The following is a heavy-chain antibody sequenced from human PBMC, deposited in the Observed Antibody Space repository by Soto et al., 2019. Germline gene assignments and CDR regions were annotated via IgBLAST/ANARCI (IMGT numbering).Heavy chain of an antibody. V-gene: IGHV4-39*01. CDR1: GDSTSNSRFY. J-gene: IGHJ5*02. D-gene: IGHD3-22*01. Sequence: SETLSLTCSGSGDSTSNSRFYWAWIRQPPGEGLEWIGSIYHTGNAYYNPSLKSRVTISVDTSKNQFSLKLTSVTAADAALYYCARDFFDSSDYTTNWFDPWGQGTLVTVS. CDR2: IYHTGNA. CDR3: ARDFFDSSDYTTNWFDP.